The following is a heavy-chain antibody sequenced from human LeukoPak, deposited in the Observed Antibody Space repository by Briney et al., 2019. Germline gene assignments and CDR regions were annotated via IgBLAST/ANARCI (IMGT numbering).Heavy chain of an antibody. D-gene: IGHD3-22*01. V-gene: IGHV3-23*01. CDR3: AKTQGYYDC. CDR2: IGVGGTT. CDR1: GFTFSSYG. J-gene: IGHJ4*02. Sequence: TGGSLRLSCAASGFTFSSYGMNWVRQAPGKGLEWVSGIGVGGTTYYADSVKGRFTISRDTSKNTLYLQMNSLRAEDTAVYYCAKTQGYYDCWGQGTLVTVSS.